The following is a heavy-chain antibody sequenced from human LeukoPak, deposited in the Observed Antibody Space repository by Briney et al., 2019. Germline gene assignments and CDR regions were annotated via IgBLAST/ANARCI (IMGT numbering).Heavy chain of an antibody. CDR2: ISYDGSNK. V-gene: IGHV3-30*18. J-gene: IGHJ4*02. CDR1: GFTFSSYG. D-gene: IGHD2-15*01. CDR3: AKDGVAQPFDY. Sequence: GGSLRLSCAASGFTFSSYGMHWVRQAPGKGLEWVAVISYDGSNKYYADSVKGRFTISRDNFKNTLYLQMNSLRAEDTAAYYCAKDGVAQPFDYWGQGTLVTVSS.